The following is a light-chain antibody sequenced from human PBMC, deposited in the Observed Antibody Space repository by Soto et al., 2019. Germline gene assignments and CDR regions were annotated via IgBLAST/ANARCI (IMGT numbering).Light chain of an antibody. V-gene: IGKV2-30*01. CDR3: LQGMRWPYT. CDR2: KVS. CDR1: QSLLFRDGNTY. Sequence: DVVMTQSPPSLPVTLGQPASISCRSSQSLLFRDGNTYLTWFQQRPGQSPRRLIYKVSKRDSGVPDRLSGSVSATDFTLIISRVEGEDVVVYYCLQGMRWPYTFGQGTKLEIK. J-gene: IGKJ2*01.